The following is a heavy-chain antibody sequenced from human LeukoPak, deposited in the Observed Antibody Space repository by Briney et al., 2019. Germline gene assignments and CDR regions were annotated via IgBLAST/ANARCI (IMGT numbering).Heavy chain of an antibody. Sequence: PGGSLRLSCAASGFTFNTYTMYWVRQAPGKGLEWVSGISNSGGSTYYADSVKGRFTISRDNSKNTLYLQMNSLRAEDTAVYYCARVSVTTVTLYYFDYWGQGTLVTVSS. CDR3: ARVSVTTVTLYYFDY. CDR1: GFTFNTYT. V-gene: IGHV3-23*01. J-gene: IGHJ4*02. D-gene: IGHD4-17*01. CDR2: ISNSGGST.